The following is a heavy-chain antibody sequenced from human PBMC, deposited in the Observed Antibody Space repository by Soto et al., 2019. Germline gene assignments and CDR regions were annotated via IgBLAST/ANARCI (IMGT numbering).Heavy chain of an antibody. V-gene: IGHV3-9*01. CDR1: GFTFDDYA. D-gene: IGHD6-13*01. CDR2: INWNSGSI. CDR3: VKDESINWYSGHFRH. J-gene: IGHJ1*01. Sequence: GGSLRLSCAASGFTFDDYAMHWVRQVPGKGMEWVSGINWNSGSIGYGDSVKGRFAISRDNAKNSLHLQMNSLSAEDTAFYYCVKDESINWYSGHFRHWGQGTLVTVSS.